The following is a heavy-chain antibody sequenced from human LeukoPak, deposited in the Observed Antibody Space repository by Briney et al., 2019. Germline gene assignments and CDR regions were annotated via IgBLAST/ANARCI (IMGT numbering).Heavy chain of an antibody. D-gene: IGHD3-22*01. CDR3: ARDSYYYDDRGSHYYGIDV. J-gene: IGHJ6*02. Sequence: PGGSLRLSCAASGFTVSSNYMSWVRQAPGKGLEWVSRINSAGSATTYADSVKGRFTISRDNAKNTLYLQMSSLRVEDTAVYYCARDSYYYDDRGSHYYGIDVWGHGTTVTVSS. CDR1: GFTVSSNY. V-gene: IGHV3-74*01. CDR2: INSAGSAT.